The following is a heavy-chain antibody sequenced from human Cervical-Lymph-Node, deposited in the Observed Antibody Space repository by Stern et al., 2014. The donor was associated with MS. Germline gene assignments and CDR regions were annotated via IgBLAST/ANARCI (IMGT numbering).Heavy chain of an antibody. V-gene: IGHV3-11*01. J-gene: IGHJ5*02. CDR1: GFTFSDYY. Sequence: VQLVEPGGGLFKPGGSLRLSCAASGFTFSDYYMSWIRQAPGQGLDGVSYISSSGSTIYYADSVKGRFTISRDNAKNSLYLQMNSLRAEDTAVYYCARVYIAASIWFDPWGQGTLVTVSS. CDR2: ISSSGSTI. D-gene: IGHD6-13*01. CDR3: ARVYIAASIWFDP.